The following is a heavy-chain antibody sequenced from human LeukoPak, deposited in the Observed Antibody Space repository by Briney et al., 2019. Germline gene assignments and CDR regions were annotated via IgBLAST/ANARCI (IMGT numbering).Heavy chain of an antibody. Sequence: ASETLSLTCNVSGYSISSGYYWGWIRQSPGKGLEWIGTVYHTGTTYYSPSLKSRLAISLDTSTNRFSPKLTSVTATDTAVYYCASAHYEATGLGYYFKFWGQGTLVSVSS. CDR1: GYSISSGYY. J-gene: IGHJ4*02. V-gene: IGHV4-38-2*02. D-gene: IGHD2-8*02. CDR3: ASAHYEATGLGYYFKF. CDR2: VYHTGTT.